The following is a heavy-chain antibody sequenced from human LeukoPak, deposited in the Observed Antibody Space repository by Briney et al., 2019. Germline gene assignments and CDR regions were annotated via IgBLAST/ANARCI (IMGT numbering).Heavy chain of an antibody. Sequence: GGSLRLSCAASGFTSSSYSMNWVRQAPGKGLEWVSSISSSSSYIYYADSVKGRFTISRDNAKNSLYLQMNSLRAEDTAVYYCARSFLSIAAAATDYWGQGTPVTVSS. V-gene: IGHV3-21*01. J-gene: IGHJ4*02. CDR3: ARSFLSIAAAATDY. D-gene: IGHD6-13*01. CDR2: ISSSSSYI. CDR1: GFTSSSYS.